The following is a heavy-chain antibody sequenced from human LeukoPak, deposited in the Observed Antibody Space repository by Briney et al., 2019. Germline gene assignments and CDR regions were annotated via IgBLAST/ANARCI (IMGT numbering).Heavy chain of an antibody. V-gene: IGHV1-2*06. D-gene: IGHD1-26*01. J-gene: IGHJ5*02. CDR1: GYTFTGYY. Sequence: ASVKVSCKASGYTFTGYYMHWVRQAPGKGLEWMGRINPNSGGKNYAQKFQGRVAMTRDTSISTVYMELSRLRSDDTAVYYCARGRSFYSGSYEAINWFDPWGQGTLVTVSS. CDR2: INPNSGGK. CDR3: ARGRSFYSGSYEAINWFDP.